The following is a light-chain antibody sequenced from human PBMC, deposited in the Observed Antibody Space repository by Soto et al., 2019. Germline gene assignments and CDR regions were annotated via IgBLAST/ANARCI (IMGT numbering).Light chain of an antibody. V-gene: IGKV1-5*03. Sequence: DIQMTQSPSTLSASVGDRVTITCRASQSINSWLAWYQQKPGKAPKLLVYKASSLESGVPSRFSGSGSGTEFTLTISSLQPDDVANYYCQQYNSYWAFGQGTKVEIK. CDR2: KAS. CDR1: QSINSW. J-gene: IGKJ1*01. CDR3: QQYNSYWA.